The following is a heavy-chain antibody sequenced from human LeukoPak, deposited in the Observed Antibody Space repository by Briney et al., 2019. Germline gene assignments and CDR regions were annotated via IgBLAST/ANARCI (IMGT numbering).Heavy chain of an antibody. D-gene: IGHD6-19*01. CDR1: GFTFSSYS. J-gene: IGHJ4*02. Sequence: GGSLRLSCAASGFTFSSYSMNWVRQAPGKGLEWVSSISSSSGYIYYADSVKGRFTISRDNAKNSLYLQMNSLRAEDTAVYYCAREELVAVAGTFYWGQGTLVTVSS. CDR2: ISSSSGYI. CDR3: AREELVAVAGTFY. V-gene: IGHV3-21*01.